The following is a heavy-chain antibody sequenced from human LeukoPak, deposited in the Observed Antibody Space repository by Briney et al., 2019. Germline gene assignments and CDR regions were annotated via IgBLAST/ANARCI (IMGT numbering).Heavy chain of an antibody. CDR2: IYSGGST. V-gene: IGHV3-53*01. CDR1: GFTLSSYW. CDR3: ARDPRYSGYDQHYYGMDV. J-gene: IGHJ6*02. D-gene: IGHD5-12*01. Sequence: GGSLRLSCVASGFTLSSYWMYWVRQAPGKGLEWVSVIYSGGSTYYADSVKGRFTISRDNSKNTLYLQMNSLRAEDTAVYYCARDPRYSGYDQHYYGMDVWGQGTTVTVSS.